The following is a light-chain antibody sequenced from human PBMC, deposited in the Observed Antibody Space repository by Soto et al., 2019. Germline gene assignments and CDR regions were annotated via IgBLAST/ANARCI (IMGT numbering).Light chain of an antibody. CDR3: CSYAGSSTP. Sequence: QYALTQPASVSGSPGQSITISCTGNSSDVGSYNLVSWYQQHPGKAPKLMIYEGSKRPSGVSNRFSGSKSGNTASLTISGLQAEDEADYYCCSYAGSSTPFGGGTKVTVL. CDR2: EGS. J-gene: IGLJ3*02. CDR1: SSDVGSYNL. V-gene: IGLV2-23*01.